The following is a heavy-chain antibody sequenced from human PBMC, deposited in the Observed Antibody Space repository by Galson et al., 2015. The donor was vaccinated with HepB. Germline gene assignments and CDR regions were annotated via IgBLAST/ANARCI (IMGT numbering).Heavy chain of an antibody. CDR2: INPNSGGT. CDR1: GYTFTGYY. CDR3: AREVRGYRYYFDY. Sequence: SVKVSCKASGYTFTGYYMHWVRQAPGQGLEWMGRINPNSGGTNYAQKFQGRVTMTRDTSISTAYMELSRLRSDDTVVYYCAREVRGYRYYFDYWDQGTLVTVSS. D-gene: IGHD3-10*01. J-gene: IGHJ4*02. V-gene: IGHV1-2*05.